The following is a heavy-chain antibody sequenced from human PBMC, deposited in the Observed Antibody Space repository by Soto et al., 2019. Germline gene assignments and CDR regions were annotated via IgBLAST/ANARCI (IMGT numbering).Heavy chain of an antibody. J-gene: IGHJ4*02. CDR1: GFTFSSYA. D-gene: IGHD2-15*01. CDR3: AKYVSGGSYVTVLFDY. CDR2: ISGSGGST. Sequence: GGSLRLSCAASGFTFSSYAMSWVRQAPGKGLEWVSAISGSGGSTYYADSVKGRFTISRDNSKNTLYLQMNSLRAEDTAVYYCAKYVSGGSYVTVLFDYWGQGTLVTVSS. V-gene: IGHV3-23*01.